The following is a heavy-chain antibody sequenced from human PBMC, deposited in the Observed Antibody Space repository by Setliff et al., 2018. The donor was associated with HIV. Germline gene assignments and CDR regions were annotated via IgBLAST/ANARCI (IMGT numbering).Heavy chain of an antibody. CDR3: ARGGSGKYDY. V-gene: IGHV3-64*02. CDR2: ISGNGDSI. Sequence: LRLSCSASGFTFSSYAIHWVRQAPGKGLQYVSSISGNGDSIYYADSVKGRFTISRDNSKNTLYLQMGSLRAEDMAVYYCARGGSGKYDYWGQGTLVTVSS. CDR1: GFTFSSYA. J-gene: IGHJ4*02. D-gene: IGHD2-15*01.